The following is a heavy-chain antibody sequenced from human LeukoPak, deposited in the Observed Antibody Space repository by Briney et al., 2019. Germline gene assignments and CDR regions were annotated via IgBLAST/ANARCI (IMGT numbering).Heavy chain of an antibody. CDR1: GHSINTDYY. CDR2: IYHSGST. Sequence: SETLSLTCTASGHSINTDYYWAWVRQPPGKGLEWIGSIYHSGSTYYGPALKSRVTISVDTSKNQFSLKLSSVTAADTAVYYCARADYYDSSDSVEVYYYYYMDVWGKGTTVTVSS. J-gene: IGHJ6*03. V-gene: IGHV4-38-2*02. CDR3: ARADYYDSSDSVEVYYYYYMDV. D-gene: IGHD3-22*01.